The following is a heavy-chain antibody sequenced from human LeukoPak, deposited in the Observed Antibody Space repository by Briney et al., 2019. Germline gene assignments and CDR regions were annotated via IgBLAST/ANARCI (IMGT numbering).Heavy chain of an antibody. CDR2: ISSSGSTI. CDR1: GFTFSDYY. V-gene: IGHV3-11*04. J-gene: IGHJ4*02. CDR3: ARERGTYGDYDKAGY. D-gene: IGHD4-17*01. Sequence: PEGSLRLSCAASGFTFSDYYMSWIRQAPGKGLEWVSYISSSGSTIYYADSVKGRFTISRDNARNSLYLQMNSLRAEDTAVYYCARERGTYGDYDKAGYWGQGTLVTVSS.